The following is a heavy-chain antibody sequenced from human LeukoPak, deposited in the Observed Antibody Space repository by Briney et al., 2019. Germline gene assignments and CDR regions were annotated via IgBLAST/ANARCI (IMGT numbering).Heavy chain of an antibody. Sequence: QPGGSLRLSCAASGFTFSSYAMSWVRQAPGKGLEWVSTISDNGGRTYYADSVKGRFTISRDNSKNTLFLQMNSLRAEDSAVYYCATDREGDPSAYYLVGGQGTLITVSS. CDR3: ATDREGDPSAYYLV. J-gene: IGHJ4*02. D-gene: IGHD3-22*01. V-gene: IGHV3-23*01. CDR2: ISDNGGRT. CDR1: GFTFSSYA.